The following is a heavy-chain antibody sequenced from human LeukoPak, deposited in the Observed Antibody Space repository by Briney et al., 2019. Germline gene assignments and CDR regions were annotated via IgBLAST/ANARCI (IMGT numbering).Heavy chain of an antibody. D-gene: IGHD5-24*01. J-gene: IGHJ3*02. V-gene: IGHV4-59*12. CDR2: IYYSGST. Sequence: MSSETLSLTCTVSGGSISSYYWSWIRQPPGKGLEWIGYIYYSGSTNYNPSHKSRVTISVDTSKNQFSLKLSSVTAADTAVYYCARAHVARLFLQSKRGFRAGAFDIWGQGTMVTVSS. CDR3: ARAHVARLFLQSKRGFRAGAFDI. CDR1: GGSISSYY.